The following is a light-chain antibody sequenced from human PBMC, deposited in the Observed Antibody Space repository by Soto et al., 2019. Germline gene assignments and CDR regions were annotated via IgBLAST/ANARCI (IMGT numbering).Light chain of an antibody. V-gene: IGKV1-12*01. CDR3: QQASSFPHT. CDR1: QPISSW. CDR2: AAS. J-gene: IGKJ2*01. Sequence: DIQMPQSPSTVSASVGDRVTITCRASQPISSWLAWFRQRPGKAPELLIYAASTLHSGVPSRFSGSGSGTDFALTISGLQPEDFATYYCQQASSFPHTFGHGTRVDIK.